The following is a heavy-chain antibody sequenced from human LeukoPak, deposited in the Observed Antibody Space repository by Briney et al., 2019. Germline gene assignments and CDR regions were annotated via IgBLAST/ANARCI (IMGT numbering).Heavy chain of an antibody. D-gene: IGHD2-2*01. Sequence: GGSLRLSCAASGFTFSSYAMNWVRQAPGKGLYWVSAISGSGGSTSYADSVKGRFTISRDNSKNTLYLQMDSLRAEDTAVYYCAKVPLRVNIVVVPAGNGGNYFDYWGQGTLVTVSS. CDR2: ISGSGGST. J-gene: IGHJ4*02. CDR3: AKVPLRVNIVVVPAGNGGNYFDY. V-gene: IGHV3-23*01. CDR1: GFTFSSYA.